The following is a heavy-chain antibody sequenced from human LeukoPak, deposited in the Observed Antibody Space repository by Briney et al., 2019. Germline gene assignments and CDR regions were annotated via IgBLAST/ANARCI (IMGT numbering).Heavy chain of an antibody. J-gene: IGHJ4*02. D-gene: IGHD3-10*01. CDR1: GFTFTAYH. Sequence: ASVKVSCKASGFTFTAYHFHWVRQAPGQGLEWMASINLNSRVTHYAEKFQGRVTMTWDTSITTAYMDLTRLNSDDTTLYYCAKEATGSGGFDYWGQGTLVTVSA. V-gene: IGHV1-2*02. CDR3: AKEATGSGGFDY. CDR2: INLNSRVT.